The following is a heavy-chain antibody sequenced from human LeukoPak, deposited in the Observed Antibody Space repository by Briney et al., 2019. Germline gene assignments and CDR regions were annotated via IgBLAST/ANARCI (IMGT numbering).Heavy chain of an antibody. J-gene: IGHJ4*02. CDR1: GFTFSSYE. CDR2: ISSSGSTI. V-gene: IGHV3-48*03. CDR3: ARSLPAYSGSLY. D-gene: IGHD1-26*01. Sequence: GGSLRLSCAASGFTFSSYEMNWVRQAPGKGLEWVSYISSSGSTIYYADSVKGRFTISRDKAKNSLYLQMNSLRAEDTAVYYCARSLPAYSGSLYWGQGTLVTVSS.